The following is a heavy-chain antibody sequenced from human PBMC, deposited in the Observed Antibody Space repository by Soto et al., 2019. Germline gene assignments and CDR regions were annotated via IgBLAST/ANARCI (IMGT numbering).Heavy chain of an antibody. CDR2: IYYSGST. D-gene: IGHD3-9*01. CDR1: GGSISSYY. CDR3: AREIGDYDILTGYAPGFDP. V-gene: IGHV4-59*01. Sequence: SETLSLTCTVSGGSISSYYWSWIRQPPGKGLEWIGYIYYSGSTNYNPSLKSRVTISVDTSKNQFSLKLSSVTAADTAVYYCAREIGDYDILTGYAPGFDPWGQGTLVTVSS. J-gene: IGHJ5*02.